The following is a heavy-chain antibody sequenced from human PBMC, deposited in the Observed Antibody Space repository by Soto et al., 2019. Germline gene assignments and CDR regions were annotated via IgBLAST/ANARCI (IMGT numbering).Heavy chain of an antibody. CDR2: IDPSGGIT. Sequence: QVQLSQFGAEVKKPGASVKVSCKASGYSFTNFHIHWVRQAPGQGLEWMGMIDPSGGITRDAQRLQGRITMTRYASTSTVYMELRSLTSEDTAVYYCERDVIGHDNYESIGYYFDHWGQGTLVTVSS. CDR1: GYSFTNFH. J-gene: IGHJ4*02. CDR3: ERDVIGHDNYESIGYYFDH. V-gene: IGHV1-46*01. D-gene: IGHD3-22*01.